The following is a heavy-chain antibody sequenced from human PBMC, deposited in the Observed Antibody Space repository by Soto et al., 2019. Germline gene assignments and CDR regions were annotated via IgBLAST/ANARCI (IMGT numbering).Heavy chain of an antibody. CDR1: GFTFNSLS. Sequence: QVQLVESGGGMVQPGTSLRLSCAASGFTFNSLSLHWVRQRPDKGLEWVAVISHDGRVTFYADFVKGRFTVSRDNSKNTISLQGNSLRAEDTAVYYCAREPYGDSQYFDYWGQGTLVTVSS. CDR2: ISHDGRVT. V-gene: IGHV3-30*04. CDR3: AREPYGDSQYFDY. D-gene: IGHD2-21*02. J-gene: IGHJ4*02.